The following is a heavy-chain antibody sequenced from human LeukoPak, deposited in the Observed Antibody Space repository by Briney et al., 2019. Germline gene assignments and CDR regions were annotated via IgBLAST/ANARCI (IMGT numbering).Heavy chain of an antibody. CDR3: AYSFPESGSVGTLHY. CDR1: GFSLSTSGVG. V-gene: IGHV2-5*02. J-gene: IGHJ4*02. CDR2: IYWDDDK. D-gene: IGHD5/OR15-5a*01. Sequence: SGPTLVKPAQTLTLTCTFSGFSLSTSGVGVGWIRQPPGKALEWLALIYWDDDKRYRPSLKSRLTITKDTSKNRVVLTMTNMDPVDTGTYYCAYSFPESGSVGTLHYWGQGTLVTVSS.